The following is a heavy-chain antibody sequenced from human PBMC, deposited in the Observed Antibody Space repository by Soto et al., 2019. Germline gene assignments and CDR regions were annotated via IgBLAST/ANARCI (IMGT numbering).Heavy chain of an antibody. CDR3: ARDRARKGTYYFDN. V-gene: IGHV3-33*01. J-gene: IGHJ4*02. CDR1: GFNYISYG. Sequence: QVYLVESGGGVVQPGTSLRLSCEASGFNYISYGMHWVRQAPGKALEWVAVVYYDGTEKYYGDSAKGRFTITRDNSQNTLSLQMNSLRVEDTAVYYCARDRARKGTYYFDNWGQGTLVTVSA. CDR2: VYYDGTEK.